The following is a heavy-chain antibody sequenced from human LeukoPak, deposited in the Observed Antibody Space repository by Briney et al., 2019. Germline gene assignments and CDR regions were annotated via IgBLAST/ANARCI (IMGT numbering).Heavy chain of an antibody. J-gene: IGHJ4*02. CDR1: GVTVSDNY. CDR3: ATTLHSGYYDLY. CDR2: IYSGGST. V-gene: IGHV3-53*01. D-gene: IGHD3-22*01. Sequence: GGSLRLSCAASGVTVSDNYMSWVRQAPGKGLEWVSLIYSGGSTYYAVSVKGRFTISRDNSKNTLYLQMNSLRAEDTAVYYCATTLHSGYYDLYWGQGTLVTVSS.